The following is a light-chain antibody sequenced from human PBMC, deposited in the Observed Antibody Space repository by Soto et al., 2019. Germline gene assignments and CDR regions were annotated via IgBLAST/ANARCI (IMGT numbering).Light chain of an antibody. V-gene: IGKV3-20*01. J-gene: IGKJ1*01. CDR3: QQYGSSPRT. Sequence: EIVLTQSPGTLSLSPGERATLSCRASQSVSSSYLAWYQQKPGQAPRLLSYGASSRATGIPDRFSGSGSGTDFTLIISRLEPEDLAVYYCQQYGSSPRTFGQGTKVEIK. CDR1: QSVSSSY. CDR2: GAS.